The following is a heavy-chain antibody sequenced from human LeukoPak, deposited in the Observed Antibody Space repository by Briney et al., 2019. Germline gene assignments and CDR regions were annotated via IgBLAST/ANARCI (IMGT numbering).Heavy chain of an antibody. CDR1: GGSINNYY. J-gene: IGHJ6*03. CDR3: ARRNRNSYYYYFLDV. CDR2: IYYSGST. V-gene: IGHV4-59*08. D-gene: IGHD1/OR15-1a*01. Sequence: PSETLSLTCTVSGGSINNYYWRWIRQPPGKGLEWIGYIYYSGSTNYNPSLKSRVIISVDTSKNQFSLQLTSVTAADTAVYYCARRNRNSYYYYFLDVWGKGTTVTVSS.